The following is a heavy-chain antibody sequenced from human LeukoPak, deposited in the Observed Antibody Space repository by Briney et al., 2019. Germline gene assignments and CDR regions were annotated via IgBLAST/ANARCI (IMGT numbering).Heavy chain of an antibody. D-gene: IGHD4-23*01. CDR1: GFTFSNYA. CDR2: VSYDGSNK. J-gene: IGHJ2*01. Sequence: PGRSLRLSCAASGFTFSNYAMHWVRQAPGKGLEWVAVVSYDGSNKYYADSVKGRFTISRDNSKNTLYLQMNSLRAEDTAVYYCAKMNYGGDSVDWYFDLWGRGTLVTVSS. CDR3: AKMNYGGDSVDWYFDL. V-gene: IGHV3-30-3*02.